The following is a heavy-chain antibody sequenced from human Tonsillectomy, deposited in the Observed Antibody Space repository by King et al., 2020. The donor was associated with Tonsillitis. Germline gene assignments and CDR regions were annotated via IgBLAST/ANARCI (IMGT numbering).Heavy chain of an antibody. CDR3: ARDRYPNSFFDY. Sequence: VQLVESGGGLVQPGGSLRLSCAASGFTFSIYWMSWVRQAPGKGLEWVANIKQDGSEKYYVDSVKGRLTISRDNAENSLFLQMNSLRAEDTAVYYWARDRYPNSFFDYWGQATLVTDSS. V-gene: IGHV3-7*01. J-gene: IGHJ4*02. CDR2: IKQDGSEK. CDR1: GFTFSIYW. D-gene: IGHD3-16*02.